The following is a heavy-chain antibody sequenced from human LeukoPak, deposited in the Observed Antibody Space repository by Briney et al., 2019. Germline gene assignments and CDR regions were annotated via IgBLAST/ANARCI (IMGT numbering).Heavy chain of an antibody. CDR3: ARAYYYDSSGYYLYYFDY. Sequence: ASVKVSCKASGYTFTSYAMHWVRQAPGQRLEWMGWINAGNGNTKYSQKFRGRVTITRDTSASTAYMELSSLRSEDTAVYYCARAYYYDSSGYYLYYFDYWGQGTLVTVSS. J-gene: IGHJ4*02. CDR1: GYTFTSYA. V-gene: IGHV1-3*01. CDR2: INAGNGNT. D-gene: IGHD3-22*01.